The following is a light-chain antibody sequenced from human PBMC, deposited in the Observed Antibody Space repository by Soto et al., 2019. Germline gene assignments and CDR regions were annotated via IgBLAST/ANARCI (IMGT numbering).Light chain of an antibody. CDR2: ATS. Sequence: QMTQSPSSLYACVGDRVTITCRASQGIASDLTWIQQKPGKVPKLLIYATSTLQSGVPSRFSGSGSGTEVTLTITSLQPEDVATYYCEKYNSAPLTFGGGTMVEIK. CDR3: EKYNSAPLT. J-gene: IGKJ4*01. CDR1: QGIASD. V-gene: IGKV1-27*01.